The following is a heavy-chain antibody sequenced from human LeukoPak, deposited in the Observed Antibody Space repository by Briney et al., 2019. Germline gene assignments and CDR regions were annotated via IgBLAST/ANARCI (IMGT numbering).Heavy chain of an antibody. D-gene: IGHD6-13*01. Sequence: GGSLRLSCAASGFTLSIYAMSWVRQAPGKGLEWVSVISTSGGSTYYADSVKGRFTISRDNSKNTLYLQMNTLRAEDTAVYYCAKAEKRAAAASFDYWGQGTLVTVSS. CDR2: ISTSGGST. CDR1: GFTLSIYA. V-gene: IGHV3-23*01. J-gene: IGHJ4*02. CDR3: AKAEKRAAAASFDY.